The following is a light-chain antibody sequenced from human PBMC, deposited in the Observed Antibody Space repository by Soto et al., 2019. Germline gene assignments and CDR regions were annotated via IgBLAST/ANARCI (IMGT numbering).Light chain of an antibody. V-gene: IGLV2-23*01. CDR3: WSYAVGRTYV. Sequence: QSALTQPASVSGSPGQSITISCTGSSSDVGNYNLVSWYQQHPGKAPKHMIYEDTKWPSGVSNRFSGSKSGNTTYLTISGLQAEDEADYYCWSYAVGRTYVFGTGTKLTVL. CDR1: SSDVGNYNL. J-gene: IGLJ1*01. CDR2: EDT.